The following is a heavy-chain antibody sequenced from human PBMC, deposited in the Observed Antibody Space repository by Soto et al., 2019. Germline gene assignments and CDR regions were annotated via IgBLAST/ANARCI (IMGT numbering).Heavy chain of an antibody. CDR1: GFTFISNV. D-gene: IGHD6-19*01. CDR3: ARGYTGGWSSGGYFDY. Sequence: GGSLRLSCAASGFTFISNVMNCVRQAPGKGLEWISYISSSGSTKYYADSVKGRFTISRDNAKNSLFLQMNSLTVEDRAVYYCARGYTGGWSSGGYFDYWGQGALVTVSS. V-gene: IGHV3-48*03. CDR2: ISSSGSTK. J-gene: IGHJ4*02.